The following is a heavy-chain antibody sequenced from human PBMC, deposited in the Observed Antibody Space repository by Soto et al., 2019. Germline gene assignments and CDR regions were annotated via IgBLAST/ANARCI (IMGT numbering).Heavy chain of an antibody. CDR2: ISGYNDNI. CDR3: VRDSSSWSYYYYGMDV. D-gene: IGHD6-13*01. V-gene: IGHV1-18*01. Sequence: QVQLKQSGPEVRKPGASVRVSCKASGYIFTNFGISWVRQAPGQGLEWRGWISGYNDNIHYAQKLQGRVSMTTDTSTGTAYMDLRSLRSDDTAIYYCVRDSSSWSYYYYGMDVWGQGTTVTVSS. CDR1: GYIFTNFG. J-gene: IGHJ6*02.